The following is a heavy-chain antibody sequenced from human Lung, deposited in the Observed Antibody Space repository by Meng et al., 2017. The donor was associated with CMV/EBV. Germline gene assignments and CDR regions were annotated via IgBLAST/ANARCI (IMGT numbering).Heavy chain of an antibody. Sequence: GGSLRLXXAASGISVSSNYMTWVRQAPGKGLEWVSVIYTGGSTYYADSVQGRFTISRDNSKNTLYLQMNSLRAGDTAVYYCARDYAVTGSGIDYWGQGTLVPVPS. CDR2: IYTGGST. CDR1: GISVSSNY. CDR3: ARDYAVTGSGIDY. V-gene: IGHV3-66*02. D-gene: IGHD6-19*01. J-gene: IGHJ4*02.